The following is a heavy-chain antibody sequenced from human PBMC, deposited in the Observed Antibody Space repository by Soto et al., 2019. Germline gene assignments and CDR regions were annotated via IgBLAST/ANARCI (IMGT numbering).Heavy chain of an antibody. J-gene: IGHJ6*03. D-gene: IGHD6-13*01. CDR1: GFTFSSYW. CDR2: IKQDGSEK. Sequence: EVQLVESGGGLVQPGESLRLSCEESGFTFSSYWMSWVRQSPGKGLEWVANIKQDGSEKHYVDSVKGRFTISRDNAKNSLSLQMNSLRAYDTAVYYCARDKIAGGDYYGDVWGKGTTVTVSS. V-gene: IGHV3-7*01. CDR3: ARDKIAGGDYYGDV.